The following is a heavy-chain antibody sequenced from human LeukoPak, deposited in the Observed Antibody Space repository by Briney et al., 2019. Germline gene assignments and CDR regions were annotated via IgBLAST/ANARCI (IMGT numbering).Heavy chain of an antibody. V-gene: IGHV1-69*01. J-gene: IGHJ4*02. CDR2: IIPIFGTA. CDR3: AREYNGSSWYYFDY. Sequence: SVKVSCKASGCTFSSYAISWVREAPGQGLEWMGGIIPIFGTANHAQKFQGRVTITADESTSTAYMELSSLRSEDTAVYYCAREYNGSSWYYFDYWGQGTLVAVSS. CDR1: GCTFSSYA. D-gene: IGHD6-13*01.